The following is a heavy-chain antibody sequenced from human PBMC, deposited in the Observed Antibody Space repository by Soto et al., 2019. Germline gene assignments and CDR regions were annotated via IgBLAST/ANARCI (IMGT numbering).Heavy chain of an antibody. Sequence: PSETLSLTCTVSGGSTSSYYWSWIRQPPGKGLEWIGYIYYSGSTNYNPSLKSRVTMSVDTSKNQFSLKLRSVTAADTAVYYCAREGHDLWSGYYEWFDPWGQGTPVPVYS. CDR1: GGSTSSYY. CDR2: IYYSGST. D-gene: IGHD3-3*01. CDR3: AREGHDLWSGYYEWFDP. J-gene: IGHJ5*02. V-gene: IGHV4-59*01.